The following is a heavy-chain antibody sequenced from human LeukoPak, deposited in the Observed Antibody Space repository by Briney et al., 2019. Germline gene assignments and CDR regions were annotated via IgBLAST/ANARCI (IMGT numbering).Heavy chain of an antibody. D-gene: IGHD1-14*01. CDR1: EFSVGSNY. Sequence: GGSLRLSCAASEFSVGSNYMTWVRQAPGKGLEWVSLIYSGGSTYYADSVKGRFTISRDNSKNTLYLQMGSLRAEDMAVYYCARDVVYNDYWGQGTLVTVSS. CDR2: IYSGGST. J-gene: IGHJ4*02. V-gene: IGHV3-66*01. CDR3: ARDVVYNDY.